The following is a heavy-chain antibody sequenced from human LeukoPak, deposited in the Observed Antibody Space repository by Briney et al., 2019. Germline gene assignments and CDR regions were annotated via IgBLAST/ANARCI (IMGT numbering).Heavy chain of an antibody. CDR1: GFTFSSYA. CDR2: ISSNGGST. D-gene: IGHD2-21*02. Sequence: GGSLRLSCAASGFTFSSYAMHWVRQAPGKGLEYVSAISSNGGSTYYANSVKGRFTISRDNSKNTLYLQMGSLRAEDMAVYYCARVATPLVTGDYWGQGTLVTVSS. J-gene: IGHJ4*02. CDR3: ARVATPLVTGDY. V-gene: IGHV3-64*01.